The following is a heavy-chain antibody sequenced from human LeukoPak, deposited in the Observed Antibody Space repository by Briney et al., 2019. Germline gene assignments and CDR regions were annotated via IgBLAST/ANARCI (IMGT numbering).Heavy chain of an antibody. CDR3: ARLAIRSTWYFDL. CDR2: MYPSGST. V-gene: IGHV4-4*09. D-gene: IGHD3-10*01. Sequence: TSETLSLTCTVSGGSINSYYWGWIRQPPGNGLGWIGLMYPSGSTTYNPSVKSRVSISVDTSKNQVSLTVSSVAAADTAVYYCARLAIRSTWYFDLWGRGTLVSVSS. J-gene: IGHJ2*01. CDR1: GGSINSYY.